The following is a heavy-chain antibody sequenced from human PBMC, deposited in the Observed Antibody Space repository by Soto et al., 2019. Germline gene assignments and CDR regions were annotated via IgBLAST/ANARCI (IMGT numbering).Heavy chain of an antibody. CDR1: GGSISSYY. J-gene: IGHJ4*02. V-gene: IGHV4-59*08. D-gene: IGHD4-17*01. Sequence: SETLSLTCTVSGGSISSYYWSWIRQPPGKGLEWIGYIYYSGSTNYNPSLKSRVTISVDTSKNQFSLKLSSVTAADTAVYYCAGITTVTTFDYWGQGTPVTVSS. CDR2: IYYSGST. CDR3: AGITTVTTFDY.